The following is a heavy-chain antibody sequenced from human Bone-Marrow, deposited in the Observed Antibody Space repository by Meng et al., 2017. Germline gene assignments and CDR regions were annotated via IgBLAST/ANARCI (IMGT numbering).Heavy chain of an antibody. CDR1: GFIFSSYN. CDR3: ARCRRWGWYGGCYFDY. V-gene: IGHV3-21*04. J-gene: IGHJ4*02. D-gene: IGHD6-19*01. Sequence: GESLKISCAAAGFIFSSYNMNWVRQAPGKGLEWVSSISSSRSYIYYADSVKGRFTISRHNSKNTLYLQMNSLRAEDTAVYYCARCRRWGWYGGCYFDYWGQGTLVTVSS. CDR2: ISSSRSYI.